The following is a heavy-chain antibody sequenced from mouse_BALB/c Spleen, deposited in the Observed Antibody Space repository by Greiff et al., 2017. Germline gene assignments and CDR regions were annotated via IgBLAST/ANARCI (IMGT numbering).Heavy chain of an antibody. V-gene: IGHV3-8*02. CDR3: ARPITTVVANYAMDY. Sequence: EVKLVESGPSLVKPSQTLSLTCSVTGDSITSGYWNWIRKFPGNKLEYMGYISYSGSTYYNPSLKSRISITRDTSKNQYYLQLNSVTTEDTAMYYCARPITTVVANYAMDYWGQGTSVTVSS. D-gene: IGHD1-1*01. CDR1: GDSITSGY. J-gene: IGHJ4*01. CDR2: ISYSGST.